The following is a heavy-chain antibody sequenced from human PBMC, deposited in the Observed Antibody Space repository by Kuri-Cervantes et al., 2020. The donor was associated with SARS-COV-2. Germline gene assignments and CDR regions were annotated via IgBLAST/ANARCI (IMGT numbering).Heavy chain of an antibody. J-gene: IGHJ1*01. CDR1: GFTFSDYY. V-gene: IGHV3-53*04. CDR2: IYSGGST. CDR3: ARDASYSGSYGSFQH. D-gene: IGHD1-26*01. Sequence: GESLKISCAASGFTFSDYYMSWVRQAPGKGLEWVSVIYSGGSTYYADSVKGRFTISRHNSKNTLYLQMNSLRAEDTAVFYCARDASYSGSYGSFQHWGQGTLVTVSS.